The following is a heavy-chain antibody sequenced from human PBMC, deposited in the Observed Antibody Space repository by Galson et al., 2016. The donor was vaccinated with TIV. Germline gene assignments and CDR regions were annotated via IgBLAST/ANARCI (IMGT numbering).Heavy chain of an antibody. D-gene: IGHD4-11*01. CDR3: ARQGNDYRGRFDP. Sequence: LSLTCTVSGYSISSADYWAWIRQPPERGLEWLGYISHSGSTSYNPSLKTRVSISLDTSRNHFSLNLTSVTAADTAVYFCARQGNDYRGRFDPWGQGMLVTVS. V-gene: IGHV4-38-2*02. J-gene: IGHJ5*02. CDR2: ISHSGST. CDR1: GYSISSADY.